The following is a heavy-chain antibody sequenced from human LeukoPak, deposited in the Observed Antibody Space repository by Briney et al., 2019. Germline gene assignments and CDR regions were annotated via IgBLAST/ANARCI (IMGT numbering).Heavy chain of an antibody. D-gene: IGHD4-17*01. J-gene: IGHJ2*01. Sequence: GASVKVSCKASGYTFTIYFVYWVRQAPGQGLEWIGIINPTSVGREYAQKFQDRITMTRDTSTSTVYMELNSLRSDDTAVYYCARMGRGDQDWYFDLWGRGTLITVSS. CDR3: ARMGRGDQDWYFDL. CDR1: GYTFTIYF. CDR2: INPTSVGR. V-gene: IGHV1-46*01.